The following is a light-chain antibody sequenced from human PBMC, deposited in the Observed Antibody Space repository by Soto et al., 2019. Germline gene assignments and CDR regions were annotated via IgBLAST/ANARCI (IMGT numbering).Light chain of an antibody. Sequence: DIQLTQSPSTLSASVGDRVTITCRASQSISSWLAWYQQKSGKAPKFLIYKTSNLESGVPSRFSGIGSVTEFTLSISSLQPDDFATYYCQYYNNYCWTFGQGTKVVIK. CDR2: KTS. J-gene: IGKJ1*01. V-gene: IGKV1-5*03. CDR1: QSISSW. CDR3: QYYNNYCWT.